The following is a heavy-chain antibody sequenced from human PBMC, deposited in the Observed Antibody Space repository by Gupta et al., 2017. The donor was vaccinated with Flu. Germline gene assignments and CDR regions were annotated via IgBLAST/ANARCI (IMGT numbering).Heavy chain of an antibody. CDR3: AILDAARPDY. J-gene: IGHJ4*02. V-gene: IGHV1-46*03. CDR2: INPSGGST. D-gene: IGHD6-6*01. Sequence: HWVRQAPGQGLEWMGIINPSGGSTSYAQKFQGRVTMTRDTSTSTVYMELSSLRSEDTAVYYCAILDAARPDYWGQGTLVTVSS.